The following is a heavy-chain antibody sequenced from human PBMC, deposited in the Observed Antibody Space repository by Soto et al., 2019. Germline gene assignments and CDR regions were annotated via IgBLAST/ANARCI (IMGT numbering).Heavy chain of an antibody. D-gene: IGHD5-12*01. J-gene: IGHJ5*02. Sequence: GESLKISCKGSGSNFTSYWISWVRQMPGKGLAWMGRIDPDGSYIKYSPSFQGHVTFSADKSTSTAYLQWSSLKASDTAMYYCARHERYSSDWPYYNWFDPWGQGTLVTVSS. V-gene: IGHV5-10-1*01. CDR2: IDPDGSYI. CDR1: GSNFTSYW. CDR3: ARHERYSSDWPYYNWFDP.